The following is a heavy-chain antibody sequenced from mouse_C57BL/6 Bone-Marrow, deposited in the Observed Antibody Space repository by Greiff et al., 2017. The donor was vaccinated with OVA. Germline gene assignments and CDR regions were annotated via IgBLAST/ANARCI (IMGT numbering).Heavy chain of an antibody. J-gene: IGHJ1*03. CDR1: GFTFSSYA. CDR2: ISDGGSYT. CDR3: ARDGVTTVVASPWYFDV. V-gene: IGHV5-4*01. Sequence: EVKVVESGGGLVKPGGSLKLSCAASGFTFSSYAMSWVRQTPEKRLEWVATISDGGSYTYYPDNVKGRFTISSDNAKNNLYLQMSHLKSEDTAMYYCARDGVTTVVASPWYFDVWGTGTTVTVSS. D-gene: IGHD1-1*01.